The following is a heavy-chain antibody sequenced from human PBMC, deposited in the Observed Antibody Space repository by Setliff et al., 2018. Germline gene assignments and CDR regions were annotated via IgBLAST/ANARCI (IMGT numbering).Heavy chain of an antibody. CDR2: ISTYNGKT. Sequence: AASVKVSCKASGYIFTSYGFSWVRQAPGQGLEWMGWISTYNGKTNYAQKFQGRVTMTTDTSTSTAYMELRSLRSDDTAVYYCARDLGYQYYYDSSGRDAFDIWGQGTMVTVSS. CDR3: ARDLGYQYYYDSSGRDAFDI. D-gene: IGHD3-22*01. CDR1: GYIFTSYG. J-gene: IGHJ3*02. V-gene: IGHV1-18*01.